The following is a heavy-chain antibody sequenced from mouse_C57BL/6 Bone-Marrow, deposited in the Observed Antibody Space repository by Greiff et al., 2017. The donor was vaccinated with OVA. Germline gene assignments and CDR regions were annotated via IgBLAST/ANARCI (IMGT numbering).Heavy chain of an antibody. CDR2: IDPSDSYT. V-gene: IGHV1-69*01. CDR1: GYTFTSYW. Sequence: QVQLQQPGAELVMPGASVKLSCKASGYTFTSYWMHWVKQRPGQGLEWIGEIDPSDSYTNYNQKFKGKSTLTVDKSSSTAYMQLSSLTSEDSAVYYCARRDKRDAMGYWGQGASVTVSS. J-gene: IGHJ4*01. CDR3: ARRDKRDAMGY.